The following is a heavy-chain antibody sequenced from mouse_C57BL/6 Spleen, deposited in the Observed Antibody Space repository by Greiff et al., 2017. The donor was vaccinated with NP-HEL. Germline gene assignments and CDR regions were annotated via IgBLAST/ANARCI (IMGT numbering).Heavy chain of an antibody. V-gene: IGHV1-80*01. CDR3: ARSYDYPMDY. CDR2: IYPGDGDT. J-gene: IGHJ2*01. CDR1: GYAFSSYW. D-gene: IGHD2-4*01. Sequence: VQLQQSGAELVKPGASVKISCKASGYAFSSYWMNWVKQRPGKGLEWIGQIYPGDGDTNYNGKFTGKATLTADKSSSTAYMQLSSLTYEDSAVYICARSYDYPMDYWGQGTTLTVSS.